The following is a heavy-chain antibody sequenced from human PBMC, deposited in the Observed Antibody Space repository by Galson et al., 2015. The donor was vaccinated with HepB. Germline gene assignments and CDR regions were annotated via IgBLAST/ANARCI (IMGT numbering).Heavy chain of an antibody. Sequence: SGYTFTNYYVHWVRQAPGQGLEWMGIINPSGGSTNYAQKFQGRVTMAGDTSTSTVYMELSSLRSEDPAVYYCARSTGLDAFDIWGQGTMVTVSS. CDR1: GYTFTNYY. CDR2: INPSGGST. V-gene: IGHV1-46*01. J-gene: IGHJ3*02. D-gene: IGHD1-1*01. CDR3: ARSTGLDAFDI.